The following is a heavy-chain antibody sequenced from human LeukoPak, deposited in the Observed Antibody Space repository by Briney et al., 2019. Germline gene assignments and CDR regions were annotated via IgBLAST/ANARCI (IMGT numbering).Heavy chain of an antibody. CDR1: GFSFPSYA. Sequence: GGSLRLSCAASGFSFPSYAMSWVRQAPRRGLEWVSLITAGGVITHYTDSVKGRFTISRDNSKNTLYLQMSSVRAEDTAVYYCAKGKINHDGAVEIWGQGTTVTVSS. CDR2: ITAGGVIT. J-gene: IGHJ3*02. D-gene: IGHD1-14*01. V-gene: IGHV3-23*01. CDR3: AKGKINHDGAVEI.